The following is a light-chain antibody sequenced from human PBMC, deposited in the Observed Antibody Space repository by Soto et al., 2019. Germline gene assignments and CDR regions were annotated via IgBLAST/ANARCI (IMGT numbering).Light chain of an antibody. CDR2: GAS. CDR1: QSVSSNY. CDR3: QQYGSSPRT. Sequence: EIVLTQSPGTLSLSPGERATLSCRASQSVSSNYLAWYQQTPGKAPRLHIYGASSRATGIPDRFSGSGSGTDFTLTISRREPEDFAVYYCQQYGSSPRTFGQGTKLEIK. V-gene: IGKV3-20*01. J-gene: IGKJ2*01.